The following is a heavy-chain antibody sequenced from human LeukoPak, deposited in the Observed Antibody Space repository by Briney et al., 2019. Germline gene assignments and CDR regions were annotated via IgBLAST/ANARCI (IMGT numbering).Heavy chain of an antibody. CDR3: ASMVRGVILAFDY. Sequence: SETLSLTCTVSGGSISSGDYYWSWIRHPPGKGLEWIGYIYYSGSTYYNPSLKSRVTISVDTSKNQFSLKLSSVTAADTAVYYCASMVRGVILAFDYWGQGTLVTVSS. V-gene: IGHV4-30-4*01. D-gene: IGHD3-10*01. CDR1: GGSISSGDYY. J-gene: IGHJ4*02. CDR2: IYYSGST.